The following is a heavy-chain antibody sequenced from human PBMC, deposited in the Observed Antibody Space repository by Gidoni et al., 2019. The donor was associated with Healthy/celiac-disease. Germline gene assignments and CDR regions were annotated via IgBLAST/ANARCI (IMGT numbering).Heavy chain of an antibody. CDR2: INHSGST. D-gene: IGHD6-13*01. Sequence: SWIRQPPGKGLEWIGEINHSGSTNYNPSLKSRVTISVDTSKNQFSLKLSSVTAADTAVYYCARYSSPGYYFDYWGQGTLVTVSS. V-gene: IGHV4-34*01. J-gene: IGHJ4*02. CDR3: ARYSSPGYYFDY.